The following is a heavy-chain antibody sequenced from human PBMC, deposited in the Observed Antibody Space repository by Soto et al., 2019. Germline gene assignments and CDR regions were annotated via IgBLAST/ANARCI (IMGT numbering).Heavy chain of an antibody. CDR1: GYTFTSYA. CDR2: INAGNGNT. CDR3: ARVSVLLFGEWWFDP. D-gene: IGHD3-10*01. V-gene: IGHV1-3*01. J-gene: IGHJ5*02. Sequence: QVQLVQSGAEVKKPGASVKVSCKASGYTFTSYAMHWVRQAPGQRLEWMGWINAGNGNTKYSQKFQGRVTITRDTSASTAYMELSSLRSEDTAVYYCARVSVLLFGEWWFDPWGQGTLVTVSS.